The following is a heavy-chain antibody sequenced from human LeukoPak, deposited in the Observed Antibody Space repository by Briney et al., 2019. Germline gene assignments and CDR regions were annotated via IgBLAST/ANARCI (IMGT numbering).Heavy chain of an antibody. Sequence: GGSLRLSCAASGFTFNNFARHWVRQAPGKGLEWVAVISIDGAKTYSADSVKGRFTISRDNSKKTLYLKMNTVRAEDTAVYYCAKGEGGSSSWYDFYDYGMDVWGKGTTVTVSS. CDR2: ISIDGAKT. J-gene: IGHJ6*04. CDR3: AKGEGGSSSWYDFYDYGMDV. D-gene: IGHD2-2*01. CDR1: GFTFNNFA. V-gene: IGHV3-30*18.